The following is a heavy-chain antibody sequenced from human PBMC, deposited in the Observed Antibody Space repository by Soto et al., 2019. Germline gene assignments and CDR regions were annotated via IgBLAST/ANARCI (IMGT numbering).Heavy chain of an antibody. CDR1: GGTFSSYT. Sequence: QVQLVQSGAEVKKPGSSVKVSCKASGGTFSSYTISWVRQAPGQGLEWMGRIIPIIGTANYARKFQGRVTITADKSTSTAYMELSRVRSEDTAVYYCAGDWGKRGAFDIWGQGTMVTVSS. V-gene: IGHV1-69*08. CDR2: IIPIIGTA. CDR3: AGDWGKRGAFDI. D-gene: IGHD3-16*01. J-gene: IGHJ3*02.